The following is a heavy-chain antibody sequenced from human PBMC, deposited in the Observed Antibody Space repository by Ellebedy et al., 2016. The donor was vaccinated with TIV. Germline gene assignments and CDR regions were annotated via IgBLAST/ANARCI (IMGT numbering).Heavy chain of an antibody. CDR2: INLNSGGT. D-gene: IGHD2-2*01. J-gene: IGHJ4*02. CDR3: ARDSPRYCSSTSCYGFDY. Sequence: ASVKVSCXASGFTFTGYYMHWVRQAPGQGLEWMGWINLNSGGTNYAQNFQGRVTMTRDTSIRTAYMELSRLRSDDSAVYYCARDSPRYCSSTSCYGFDYWGQGTLVTVSS. V-gene: IGHV1-2*02. CDR1: GFTFTGYY.